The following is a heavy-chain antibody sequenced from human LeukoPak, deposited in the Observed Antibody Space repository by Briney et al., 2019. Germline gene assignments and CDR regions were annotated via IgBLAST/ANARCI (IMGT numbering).Heavy chain of an antibody. CDR2: IYSSGST. Sequence: SETLSLTCAVSGYSISSGYSWAWIRQPAGKGLEWIGRIYSSGSTNYNPSLKSRVTMSVDTSKNQFSLKLTSVTAADTAVYYCARGVYGSGDYWGQGTLVTVSS. CDR3: ARGVYGSGDY. J-gene: IGHJ4*02. CDR1: GYSISSGYS. V-gene: IGHV4-38-2*01. D-gene: IGHD3-10*01.